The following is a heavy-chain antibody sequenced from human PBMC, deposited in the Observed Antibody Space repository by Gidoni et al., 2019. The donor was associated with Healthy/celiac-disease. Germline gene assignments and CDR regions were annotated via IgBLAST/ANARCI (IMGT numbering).Heavy chain of an antibody. CDR2: IYYSGST. Sequence: QLQLQASGPGLVKPSETLSLTCTVSGGYISISSYYWGWIRQPPGKGLEWIGSIYYSGSTYYNPSLKSRVTISVDTSKNQFSLKLSSVTAADTAVYYCARVPSYTGYSSGGYRGKGYFDYWGQGTLVTVSS. CDR1: GGYISISSYY. D-gene: IGHD6-19*01. J-gene: IGHJ4*02. CDR3: ARVPSYTGYSSGGYRGKGYFDY. V-gene: IGHV4-39*01.